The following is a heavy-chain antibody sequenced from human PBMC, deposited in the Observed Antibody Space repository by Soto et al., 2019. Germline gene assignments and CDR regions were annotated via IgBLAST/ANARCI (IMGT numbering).Heavy chain of an antibody. CDR2: LDGAGGST. D-gene: IGHD3-10*01. CDR1: VFTFSDFA. CDR3: AAPRDEYGSGVSWFTYGMDI. V-gene: IGHV3-23*01. J-gene: IGHJ6*02. Sequence: PRWSLRLSCLASVFTFSDFAMTWFRHVPGRGLEWVASLDGAGGSTYYAESVRGRFSISRDNSQNTLFLQMKRLTVDDTAIYYCAAPRDEYGSGVSWFTYGMDIWGQGTTVTVSS.